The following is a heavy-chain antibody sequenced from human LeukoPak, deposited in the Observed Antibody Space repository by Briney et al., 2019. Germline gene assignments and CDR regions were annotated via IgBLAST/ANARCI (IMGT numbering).Heavy chain of an antibody. CDR2: IYTSGST. Sequence: SETLSLTCTVSGGSISSYYWSWIRQPAGKGLEWIGRIYTSGSTNYNPSLKSRVTMSVDTSKNQFSLKLSSVTAADAAVYYCARDGKSIAAAGGRDYFDYWGQGTLVTVSS. V-gene: IGHV4-4*07. D-gene: IGHD6-13*01. CDR3: ARDGKSIAAAGGRDYFDY. CDR1: GGSISSYY. J-gene: IGHJ4*02.